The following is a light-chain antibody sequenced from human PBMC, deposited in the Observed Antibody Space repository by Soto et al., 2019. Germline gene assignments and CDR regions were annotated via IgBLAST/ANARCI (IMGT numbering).Light chain of an antibody. Sequence: QSALTQPDSVSGSRGQSITISCTGTSSDVGGFNSVSWFQQHPGKAPKLIIYEVSTRPSGVSNRFSGSKSGNTASLTISGLQAEDEADYYCYSFTSSNTWVFGGGTKLTVL. CDR1: SSDVGGFNS. V-gene: IGLV2-14*01. CDR3: YSFTSSNTWV. CDR2: EVS. J-gene: IGLJ3*02.